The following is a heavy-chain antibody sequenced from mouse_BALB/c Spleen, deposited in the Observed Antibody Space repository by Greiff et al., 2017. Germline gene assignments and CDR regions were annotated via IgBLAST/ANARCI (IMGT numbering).Heavy chain of an antibody. CDR3: NADYRYDGFAY. D-gene: IGHD2-14*01. CDR1: GFNIKDYY. V-gene: IGHV14-4*02. Sequence: VQLQQSGAELVRSGASVKLSCTASGFNIKDYYMHWVKQRPEQGLEWIGWIDPENGDTEYAPKFQGKATMTADTSSNTAYLQLSSLTSEDTAVYYCNADYRYDGFAYWGQGTLVTVSA. CDR2: IDPENGDT. J-gene: IGHJ3*01.